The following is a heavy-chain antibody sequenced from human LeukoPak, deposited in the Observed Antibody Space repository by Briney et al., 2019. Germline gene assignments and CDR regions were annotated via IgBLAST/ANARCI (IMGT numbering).Heavy chain of an antibody. Sequence: GESLKISCKGSGYSFTSYWIGWVRQMPGKGLEWVGIIYPGDSDTRYSPSFQGQVTISADKSIRTAYLQWSSLKASETAMYCSARLKGGVWSDDWFDPWGQGNLVTGSP. CDR2: IYPGDSDT. J-gene: IGHJ5*02. D-gene: IGHD1-1*01. V-gene: IGHV5-51*01. CDR1: GYSFTSYW. CDR3: ARLKGGVWSDDWFDP.